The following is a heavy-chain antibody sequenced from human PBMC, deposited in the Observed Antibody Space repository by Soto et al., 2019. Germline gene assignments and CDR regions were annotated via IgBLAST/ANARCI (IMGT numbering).Heavy chain of an antibody. Sequence: QVQLQESGPGLVKPSETLSLICSVSGGSISSYYWSWIRQPAGEGLEWIGRIYSGGRTNYNPSLESRVSMSVDMSKNQVSLKLSSVTAAYTAVYFCAREIEVAGLSWGHDFWGQGTLVTVSS. CDR1: GGSISSYY. CDR3: AREIEVAGLSWGHDF. CDR2: IYSGGRT. V-gene: IGHV4-4*07. D-gene: IGHD6-19*01. J-gene: IGHJ4*02.